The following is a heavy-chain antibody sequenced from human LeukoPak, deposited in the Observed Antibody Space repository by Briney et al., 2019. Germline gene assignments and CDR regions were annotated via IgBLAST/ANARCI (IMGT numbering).Heavy chain of an antibody. CDR1: GFTFSSYA. Sequence: GGSLRLSCAASGFTFSSYAMSWVRQAPGKGLEWVSAISGSGGSTYYADSVKGRFTISRDNSKNTLYLQMNSLRAEDTAVYYCAKYMSWESGRYYDFWSGYYNFDYWGQGTLVTVSS. J-gene: IGHJ4*02. CDR2: ISGSGGST. V-gene: IGHV3-23*01. CDR3: AKYMSWESGRYYDFWSGYYNFDY. D-gene: IGHD3-3*01.